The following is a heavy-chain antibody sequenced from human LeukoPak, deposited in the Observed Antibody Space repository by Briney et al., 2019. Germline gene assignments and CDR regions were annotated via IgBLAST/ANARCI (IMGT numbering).Heavy chain of an antibody. D-gene: IGHD2/OR15-2a*01. Sequence: VASVTVSSTASGYTFTAYYMHWVRQAPGQGHERMGWINPNSGGTNYAQKFQGRVTMTRDTSISTAYMVLSRLRSDDTAVYYCASRAEYDYGDYWGQGTLVTVSS. CDR1: GYTFTAYY. V-gene: IGHV1-2*02. CDR3: ASRAEYDYGDY. CDR2: INPNSGGT. J-gene: IGHJ4*02.